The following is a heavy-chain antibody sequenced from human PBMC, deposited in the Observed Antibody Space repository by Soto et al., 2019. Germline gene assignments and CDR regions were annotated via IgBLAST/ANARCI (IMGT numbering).Heavy chain of an antibody. Sequence: GASVKVSCKTSGYTFTGYYMHWVRHAPGQGLEWMGWIKPNRGGPISAQKVQGRVTMTRDTAISTAYLQLSRLRSDDTAVYYCARGGTTSPDYWGQGTQVTVSS. CDR1: GYTFTGYY. V-gene: IGHV1-2*02. D-gene: IGHD1-1*01. CDR2: IKPNRGGP. CDR3: ARGGTTSPDY. J-gene: IGHJ4*02.